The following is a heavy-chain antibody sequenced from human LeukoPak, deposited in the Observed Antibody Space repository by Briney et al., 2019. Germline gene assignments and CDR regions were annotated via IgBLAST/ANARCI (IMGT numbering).Heavy chain of an antibody. CDR1: GFTVSSNY. CDR3: ARVLSGRGSLYDYYYVDV. J-gene: IGHJ6*03. V-gene: IGHV3-53*01. CDR2: TYSNGRT. D-gene: IGHD3-10*01. Sequence: GGSLRLSCAASGFTVSSNYMSWVRQAPGKGLEWVSVTYSNGRTYYADSVKGRFTISRDISKNTLYLQMNSLRAEDTAVYYCARVLSGRGSLYDYYYVDVWGKGTTVTISS.